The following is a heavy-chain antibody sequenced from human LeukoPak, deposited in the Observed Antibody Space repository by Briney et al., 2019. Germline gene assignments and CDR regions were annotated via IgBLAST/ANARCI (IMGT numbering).Heavy chain of an antibody. CDR3: ARPKYSSSSHHYYYGMDV. V-gene: IGHV3-30-3*01. J-gene: IGHJ6*02. D-gene: IGHD6-6*01. CDR2: ISYDGSNK. CDR1: GFTFSSYA. Sequence: PGRSLRLSCAASGFTFSSYAMYWVRQAPGKGLEWVTLISYDGSNKHYADSVKGRFTISRDNSKNTLDLQMNSLRTEDTAVYYCARPKYSSSSHHYYYGMDVWGQGTTVIVSS.